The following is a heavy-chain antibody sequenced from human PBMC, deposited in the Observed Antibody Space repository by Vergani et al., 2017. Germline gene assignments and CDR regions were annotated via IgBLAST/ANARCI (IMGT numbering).Heavy chain of an antibody. D-gene: IGHD6-19*01. J-gene: IGHJ4*02. CDR3: ARVVSTNSRIAVAGKLDY. V-gene: IGHV4-34*02. Sequence: QVQLRQWGAGLVKPSETLSLTCGIYGDSLRGHYWSWIRQSPGKGLEWIGQINHSGSTYYNPSLKSRVTISVDTSKNQFSLKLSSVTAADTAVYYCARVVSTNSRIAVAGKLDYWGQGTLVTVSS. CDR1: GDSLRGHY. CDR2: INHSGST.